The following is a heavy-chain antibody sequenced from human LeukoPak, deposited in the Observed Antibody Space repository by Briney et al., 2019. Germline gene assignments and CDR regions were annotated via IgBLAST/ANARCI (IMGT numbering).Heavy chain of an antibody. Sequence: SETLSLTCAVYGGFFSDYYWSWIRQPPGKGLEWIGEINHSGSANYNPSLKSRVTISVETSKNQFSLNLDSVTAADTAVYYCARGPSIRYYDGSGYYYFDYWGQGTLVTAST. CDR2: INHSGSA. J-gene: IGHJ4*02. CDR3: ARGPSIRYYDGSGYYYFDY. CDR1: GGFFSDYY. V-gene: IGHV4-34*01. D-gene: IGHD3-22*01.